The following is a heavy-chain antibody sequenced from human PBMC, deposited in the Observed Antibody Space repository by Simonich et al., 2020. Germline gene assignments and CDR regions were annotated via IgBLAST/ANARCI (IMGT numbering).Heavy chain of an antibody. D-gene: IGHD1-1*01. J-gene: IGHJ3*02. Sequence: QVQLQQWGAGLLKPSETLSLTCAVYGGAFSGYYWSWFRQPPGKGLEWIGEINHSESTNDNPSLKSRVTISVDTSKNQFSLKLSSVTAADTAVYYCARGKGWKNAFDIWGQGTMVTVSS. CDR1: GGAFSGYY. V-gene: IGHV4-34*01. CDR2: INHSEST. CDR3: ARGKGWKNAFDI.